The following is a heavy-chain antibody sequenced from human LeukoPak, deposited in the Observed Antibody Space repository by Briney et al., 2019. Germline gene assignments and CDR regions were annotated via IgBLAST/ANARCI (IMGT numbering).Heavy chain of an antibody. J-gene: IGHJ4*02. Sequence: GESLRLSCVASGFSFSSYGMYWVRQAPGKGLVVVYRINGDGSTTHYADSVKGRFTISRDNAKNTLYLQMNSLRAEDTAVYYCARAHHNYYGGCYDHWGRGTLVTVSS. CDR2: INGDGSTT. CDR3: ARAHHNYYGGCYDH. D-gene: IGHD4-23*01. V-gene: IGHV3-74*01. CDR1: GFSFSSYG.